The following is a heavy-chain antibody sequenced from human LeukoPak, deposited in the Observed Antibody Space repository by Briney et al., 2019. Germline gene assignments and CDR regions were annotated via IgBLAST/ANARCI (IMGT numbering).Heavy chain of an antibody. Sequence: GASVKVSCKASGYTFTGYYIHWVRQAPGQGLEWMGWINPYSGGTNYAQKFQGRVTMTRDTSISTAFMDLSRLKSDDTAVYYCAREDPTVATFDSWGQGTLVTVSS. D-gene: IGHD4-23*01. CDR2: INPYSGGT. J-gene: IGHJ4*02. CDR1: GYTFTGYY. CDR3: AREDPTVATFDS. V-gene: IGHV1-2*02.